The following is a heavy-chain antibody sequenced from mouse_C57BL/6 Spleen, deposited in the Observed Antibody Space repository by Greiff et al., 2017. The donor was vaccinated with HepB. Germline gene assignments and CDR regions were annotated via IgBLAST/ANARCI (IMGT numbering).Heavy chain of an antibody. CDR3: AGGLRLGWYFDV. V-gene: IGHV1-59*01. CDR1: GYTFTSYW. J-gene: IGHJ1*03. Sequence: QVQLQQPGAELVRPGTSVKLSCKASGYTFTSYWMHWVKQRPGQGLEWIGVIDPSDSYTNYNQKFKGKATLTVDTSSSTAYMQLSSLTSEDSAVYYCAGGLRLGWYFDVWGTGTTVTVSS. D-gene: IGHD2-2*01. CDR2: IDPSDSYT.